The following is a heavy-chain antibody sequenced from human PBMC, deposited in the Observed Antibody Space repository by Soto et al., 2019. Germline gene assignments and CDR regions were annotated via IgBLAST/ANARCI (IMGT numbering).Heavy chain of an antibody. Sequence: GGSLRLSCAASGFSFSNAWMNWVRQAPGKGLEWVGRIKSKTDGGTTDYAAPVKGRFTISRDDSKNTLYLQMNSLKTEDTAVYYCTASGVSIFGVVSYDYWGQGTLVTVSS. J-gene: IGHJ4*02. CDR3: TASGVSIFGVVSYDY. CDR1: GFSFSNAW. CDR2: IKSKTDGGTT. D-gene: IGHD3-3*01. V-gene: IGHV3-15*07.